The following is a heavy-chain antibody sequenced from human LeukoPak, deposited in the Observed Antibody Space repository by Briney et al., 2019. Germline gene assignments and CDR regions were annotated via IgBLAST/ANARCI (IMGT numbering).Heavy chain of an antibody. CDR1: GGSISSYY. CDR2: INHSGST. D-gene: IGHD3-16*01. CDR3: ARSIAGGEAFDI. V-gene: IGHV4-34*01. Sequence: KASETLSLTCTVSGGSISSYYWSWNRQPPGKGLEWIGEINHSGSTNYNPSLKSRVTISVDTSKNQFSLKLSSVTAADTAVYYRARSIAGGEAFDIWGQGTMVTVSS. J-gene: IGHJ3*02.